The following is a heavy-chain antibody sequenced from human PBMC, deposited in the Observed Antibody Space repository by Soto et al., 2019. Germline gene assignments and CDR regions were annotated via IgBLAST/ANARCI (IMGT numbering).Heavy chain of an antibody. Sequence: SETLSLTCTVSGGSIGSYYWSWIRQPPGKGLEWIGYIYYSDSINYNPSLKSRVIISDDTSKNQFSLRLSSVTAADTAVYYCARLLQLTMDVVIFDYWGLGTLVTVSS. CDR3: ARLLQLTMDVVIFDY. CDR1: GGSIGSYY. J-gene: IGHJ4*02. D-gene: IGHD3-10*01. CDR2: IYYSDSI. V-gene: IGHV4-59*01.